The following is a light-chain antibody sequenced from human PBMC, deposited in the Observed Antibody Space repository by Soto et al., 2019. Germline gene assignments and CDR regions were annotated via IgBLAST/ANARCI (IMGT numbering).Light chain of an antibody. CDR2: ENN. Sequence: QSVLTQPPSVSAAPGKKVTISCAGTNSNIGNNHVSWYQQIPGTAPKLLIYENNERPSGIPDRFSGSKSGTSATLGITGLQTGDEADYYCAAWDRSLGSVAFGGGTKLTVL. J-gene: IGLJ2*01. CDR1: NSNIGNNH. V-gene: IGLV1-51*02. CDR3: AAWDRSLGSVA.